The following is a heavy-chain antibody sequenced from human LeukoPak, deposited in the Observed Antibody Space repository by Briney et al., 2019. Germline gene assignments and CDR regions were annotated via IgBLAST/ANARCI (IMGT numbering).Heavy chain of an antibody. V-gene: IGHV3-15*04. CDR2: IESKTDGGTT. CDR1: GFTFSNAW. J-gene: IGHJ6*02. D-gene: IGHD2-15*01. Sequence: GGSLRLSCAASGFTFSNAWMSWVRQAPGKGLEWVGRIESKTDGGTTDYAAPVKGRFTISRDDSKNTLYLQMNSLKTEDTAVYYCTTEYGRRYCSGGSCYSGYYYYYYGMDVWGQGTTVTVSS. CDR3: TTEYGRRYCSGGSCYSGYYYYYYGMDV.